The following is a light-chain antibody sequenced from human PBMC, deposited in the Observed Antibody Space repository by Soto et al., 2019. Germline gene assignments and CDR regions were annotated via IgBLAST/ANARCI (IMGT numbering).Light chain of an antibody. V-gene: IGKV3-11*01. Sequence: EIVLTQSPASLSLSPGERATLSCRASQSVDSYLVWYQQKPGQAPSLLIFGASNRATGIPARFSGSGSGTEFTLTISSLQSADSAVYYCQQYSNWPPFTFGQGTRLEIK. J-gene: IGKJ5*01. CDR3: QQYSNWPPFT. CDR1: QSVDSY. CDR2: GAS.